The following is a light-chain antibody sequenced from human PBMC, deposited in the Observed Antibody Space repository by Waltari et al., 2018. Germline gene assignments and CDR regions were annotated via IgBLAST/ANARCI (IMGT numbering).Light chain of an antibody. CDR3: QHYDKWLRYS. CDR2: GAS. Sequence: IVMTQSPATLSVSPGERATLSCRARQSISTNLTWFQAKPGQAPRLRIYGASTRATGVPARFSGSGSGTYFTLVISSLRSEDFAVYYCQHYDKWLRYSFGQGTKVEIK. CDR1: QSISTN. J-gene: IGKJ2*01. V-gene: IGKV3-15*01.